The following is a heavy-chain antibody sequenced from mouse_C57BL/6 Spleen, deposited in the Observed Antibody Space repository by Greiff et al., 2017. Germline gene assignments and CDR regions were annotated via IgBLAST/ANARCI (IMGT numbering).Heavy chain of an antibody. CDR1: GYTFTDYY. CDR2: INPYNGGT. J-gene: IGHJ4*01. D-gene: IGHD6-1*01. V-gene: IGHV1-19*01. CDR3: ARHSATMDY. Sequence: EVQLQQSGPVLVKPGASVKMSCKASGYTFTDYYMNWVKQSHGKSLEWIGVINPYNGGTSYNQKFKGKATLTVDKSSSTAYMELNSLTSEDSAVYYCARHSATMDYWGQGTSVTVSS.